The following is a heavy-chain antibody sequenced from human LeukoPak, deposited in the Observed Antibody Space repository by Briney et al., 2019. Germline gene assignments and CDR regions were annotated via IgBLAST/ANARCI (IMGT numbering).Heavy chain of an antibody. D-gene: IGHD6-13*01. J-gene: IGHJ5*02. CDR1: GGSFSGYY. CDR2: INHSGST. Sequence: SETLSLTCAVYGGSFSGYYWSWIRQPPGKGLEWIGEINHSGSTNYNPSLKSRVTISVDTSKNQFSLKLSSVTAADTAVYYCARRNIAAAGNNWFDPWGQGTLVTVSS. V-gene: IGHV4-34*01. CDR3: ARRNIAAAGNNWFDP.